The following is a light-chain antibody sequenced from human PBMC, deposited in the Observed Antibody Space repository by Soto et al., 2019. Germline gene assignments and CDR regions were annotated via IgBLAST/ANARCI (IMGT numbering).Light chain of an antibody. CDR3: QQYNSWPPIT. CDR2: GAS. CDR1: QSVSRY. J-gene: IGKJ5*01. Sequence: EIVMTQSPATLSVSLGGRATIASRASQSVSRYLAWYQQRPGQAPRLVIYGASTRATGIPARFSGGGSGTEFTLTISSLQSEDFAVYYCQQYNSWPPITFGQGTRLEIK. V-gene: IGKV3-15*01.